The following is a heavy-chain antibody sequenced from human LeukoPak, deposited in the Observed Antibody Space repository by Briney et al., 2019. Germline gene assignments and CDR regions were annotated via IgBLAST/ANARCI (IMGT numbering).Heavy chain of an antibody. D-gene: IGHD3-22*01. CDR2: IKQDGSEK. Sequence: PGGSLRLSCAASGFTFSSCWMSWVRQAPGKGLEWVANIKQDGSEKYYVDSVKGRFTISRDNAKNSLYLQMNSLRAEDTAVYYCAKERVSYNYDSSANNRRHFVHWGQGTLVTVSS. V-gene: IGHV3-7*01. CDR3: AKERVSYNYDSSANNRRHFVH. CDR1: GFTFSSCW. J-gene: IGHJ5*02.